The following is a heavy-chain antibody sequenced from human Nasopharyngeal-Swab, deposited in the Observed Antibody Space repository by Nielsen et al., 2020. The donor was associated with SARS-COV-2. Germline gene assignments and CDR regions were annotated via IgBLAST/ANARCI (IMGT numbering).Heavy chain of an antibody. CDR3: ARVPITVIIGDAFDI. Sequence: SETLSLTCTVSGYSFSSGYYRGWIRQPPGKGLEWIGSIYHSGSTYYNPSLKSRVTISVDTSKNQFSLKLSSVTAADTAVYYCARVPITVIIGDAFDIWGQGTMVTVSS. CDR2: IYHSGST. V-gene: IGHV4-38-2*02. D-gene: IGHD3-22*01. J-gene: IGHJ3*02. CDR1: GYSFSSGYY.